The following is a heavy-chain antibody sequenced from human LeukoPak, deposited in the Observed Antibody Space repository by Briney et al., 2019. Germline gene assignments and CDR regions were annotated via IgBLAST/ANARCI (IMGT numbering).Heavy chain of an antibody. J-gene: IGHJ4*02. D-gene: IGHD3-22*01. CDR3: AKTWGQNYDSSGYYYNPYFDY. V-gene: IGHV3-7*05. CDR2: IKQGGSEK. Sequence: PGGPLRPSGPPYGSTLSSNWMSWVRRPPGKGRDGVANIKQGGSEKYYADSVNGRFTISRDNSKNTLYLQMNSLRAEDTAVYYCAKTWGQNYDSSGYYYNPYFDYWGQGTLVTVSS. CDR1: GSTLSSNW.